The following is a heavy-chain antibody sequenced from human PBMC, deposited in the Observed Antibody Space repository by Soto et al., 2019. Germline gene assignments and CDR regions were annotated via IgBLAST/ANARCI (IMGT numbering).Heavy chain of an antibody. J-gene: IGHJ4*02. D-gene: IGHD3-3*01. V-gene: IGHV1-18*01. CDR1: GYTFTSYG. CDR2: ISAYNGNT. CDR3: AINREQTYYDFWSGYYTKYYFDY. Sequence: ASVKVSCKASGYTFTSYGISWVRQAPGQGLEWMGWISAYNGNTNYAQKLQGRVTMTTDTSTSTAYMELRSLRSDDTAVYYCAINREQTYYDFWSGYYTKYYFDYWGQGTLVTVSS.